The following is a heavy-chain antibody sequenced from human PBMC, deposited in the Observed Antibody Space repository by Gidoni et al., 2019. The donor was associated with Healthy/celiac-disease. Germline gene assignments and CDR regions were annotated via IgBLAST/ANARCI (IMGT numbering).Heavy chain of an antibody. V-gene: IGHV3-21*01. Sequence: EVQLVESVGGLVKPGGSLNLSCAASGFPFSSYCINRVVQAPGKGLGCDSVGSSSSSYRYDADAEKGGFSISRDNDKNSLYLQMNSRRAEDTAVYYCARDQDGSSSWDSSWYFDLWGQGTLVTVSS. D-gene: IGHD6-13*01. J-gene: IGHJ2*01. CDR3: ARDQDGSSSWDSSWYFDL. CDR2: GSSSSSYR. CDR1: GFPFSSYC.